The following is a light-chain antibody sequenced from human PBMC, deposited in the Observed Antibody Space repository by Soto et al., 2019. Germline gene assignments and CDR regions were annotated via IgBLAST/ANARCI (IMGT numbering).Light chain of an antibody. CDR2: DVT. V-gene: IGLV2-14*01. CDR3: TSYTRTSTYV. CDR1: SSDVGAYNY. Sequence: HSALTQPASVSGSPGQSITISCTGTSSDVGAYNYVSWYQQHPGKVPKLMIYDVTNRPSGVSNRFSGSKSGNTAFLTISGLQAEDEADYYCTSYTRTSTYVFGPGTKLTVL. J-gene: IGLJ1*01.